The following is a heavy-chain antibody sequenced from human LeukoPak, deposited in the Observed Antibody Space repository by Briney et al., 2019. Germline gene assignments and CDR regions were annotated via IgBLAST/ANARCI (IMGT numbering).Heavy chain of an antibody. Sequence: GGSLRLSCAASGFTFSSYSMNWVRQAPGKGLEWVSYISSSSTIYYADSVKGRFTISRDNAKNSLYLQMNSLRAEDTAVYYCARGKLWWYYFDYWGQGTLVTVSS. J-gene: IGHJ4*02. CDR2: ISSSSTI. CDR1: GFTFSSYS. V-gene: IGHV3-48*01. D-gene: IGHD5-18*01. CDR3: ARGKLWWYYFDY.